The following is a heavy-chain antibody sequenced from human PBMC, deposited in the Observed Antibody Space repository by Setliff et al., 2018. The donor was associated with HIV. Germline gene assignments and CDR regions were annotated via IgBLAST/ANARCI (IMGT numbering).Heavy chain of an antibody. CDR2: INPNSGGT. J-gene: IGHJ6*02. CDR1: GYTFTGYY. CDR3: ARGWNYRDYYYYGMDV. D-gene: IGHD1-7*01. Sequence: GASVKVSCKASGYTFTGYYMHWVRQAPGQGLEWMGWINPNSGGTNYAQKFQGRVTMTRDTSISTAYMELSRLGSDDTAVYYCARGWNYRDYYYYGMDVWGQGTTVTVSS. V-gene: IGHV1-2*02.